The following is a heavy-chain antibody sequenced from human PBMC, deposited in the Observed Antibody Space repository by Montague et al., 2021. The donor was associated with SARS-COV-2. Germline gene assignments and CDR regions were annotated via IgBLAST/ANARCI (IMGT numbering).Heavy chain of an antibody. CDR3: ARTSKLRESSSGNYYYHAMDV. J-gene: IGHJ6*02. CDR2: LYNGGTT. V-gene: IGHV4-39*02. D-gene: IGHD3-16*01. Sequence: EILSLTCNVSGGSISSSTYYWGWIRQPPGKGLEWIGNLYNGGTTYYSPFLKSRVTISVDTSKNHFSLNMASVTAADTAVYYCARTSKLRESSSGNYYYHAMDVWGQGTTVTVSS. CDR1: GGSISSSTYY.